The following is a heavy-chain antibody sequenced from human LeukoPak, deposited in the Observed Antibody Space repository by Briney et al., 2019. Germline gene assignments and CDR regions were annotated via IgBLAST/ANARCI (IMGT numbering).Heavy chain of an antibody. CDR3: AKDRIAAAGTLDY. D-gene: IGHD6-13*01. J-gene: IGHJ4*02. CDR2: ISYDGSNK. Sequence: GGSLRLSCTASGFTFSSYGMHWVRQAPGKGLEWVAVISYDGSNKYYADSVKGRFTISRDNSKNTLYLQMNSLRAEDTAVYYCAKDRIAAAGTLDYWGQGTLVTVSS. CDR1: GFTFSSYG. V-gene: IGHV3-30*18.